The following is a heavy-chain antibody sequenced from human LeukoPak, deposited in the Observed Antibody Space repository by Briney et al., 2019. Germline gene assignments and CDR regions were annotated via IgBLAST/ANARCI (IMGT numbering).Heavy chain of an antibody. Sequence: PSETLSLTCTVSGGSISSYYWSWIRQPPGKGLEWIGYIYYSGSTNYNPSLKSRVTISVDTSKNQFSLKLSSVTAADTAVYYCARDARVDVFDIWGQGTMVTVSS. J-gene: IGHJ3*02. CDR2: IYYSGST. V-gene: IGHV4-59*01. CDR3: ARDARVDVFDI. CDR1: GGSISSYY.